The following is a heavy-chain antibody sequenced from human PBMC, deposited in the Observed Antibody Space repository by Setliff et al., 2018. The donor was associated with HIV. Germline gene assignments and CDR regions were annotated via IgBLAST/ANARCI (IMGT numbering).Heavy chain of an antibody. Sequence: KTSETLSLTCAVYGGSFSGYYWSWIRQPPGKGLEWIGGINHSGSTNYNPSLKSRVTISVDTSKNQFSLKLSSVTAADTAVYYCASLWGSSWDAYYYYGMDVWGQGTTVTVSS. CDR3: ASLWGSSWDAYYYYGMDV. V-gene: IGHV4-34*01. J-gene: IGHJ6*02. D-gene: IGHD6-13*01. CDR1: GGSFSGYY. CDR2: INHSGST.